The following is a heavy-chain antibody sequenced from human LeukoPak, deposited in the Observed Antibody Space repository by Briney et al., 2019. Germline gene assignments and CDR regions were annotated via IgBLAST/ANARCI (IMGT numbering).Heavy chain of an antibody. D-gene: IGHD3-3*01. CDR3: ARVPLYDFWSGYQYYYYGMDV. J-gene: IGHJ6*02. Sequence: ASVKVSCKASGYTFTSYYMHWVRQAPGQGLEWMGRINPNSGGTNYAQKFQGRVTMTRDTSISTAYMELSRLRSDDTAVYYCARVPLYDFWSGYQYYYYGMDVWGQGTTVTVSS. V-gene: IGHV1-2*06. CDR1: GYTFTSYY. CDR2: INPNSGGT.